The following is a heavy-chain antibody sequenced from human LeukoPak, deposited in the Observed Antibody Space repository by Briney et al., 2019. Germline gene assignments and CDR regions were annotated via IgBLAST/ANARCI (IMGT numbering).Heavy chain of an antibody. D-gene: IGHD3-9*01. CDR1: GYTFTSYD. J-gene: IGHJ5*02. Sequence: ASVEVSCKASGYTFTSYDINWVRQATGQGLEWMGWMNPNSGNTGYAQKFQGRVTMTRNTSISTAYMELSSLRSEDTAVYYCARGQLRYFDWSEDWFDPWGQGNLVTVSS. CDR3: ARGQLRYFDWSEDWFDP. CDR2: MNPNSGNT. V-gene: IGHV1-8*01.